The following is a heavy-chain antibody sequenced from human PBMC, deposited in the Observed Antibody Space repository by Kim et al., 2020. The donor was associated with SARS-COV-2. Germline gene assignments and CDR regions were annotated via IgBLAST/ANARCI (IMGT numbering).Heavy chain of an antibody. V-gene: IGHV4-61*07. J-gene: IGHJ4*02. CDR3: ARLNCSGGSCYSRAFDY. D-gene: IGHD2-15*01. Sequence: LKSRVTISVDTSKNQFSLKLSSVTAADTAVYYCARLNCSGGSCYSRAFDYWGQGTLVTVSS.